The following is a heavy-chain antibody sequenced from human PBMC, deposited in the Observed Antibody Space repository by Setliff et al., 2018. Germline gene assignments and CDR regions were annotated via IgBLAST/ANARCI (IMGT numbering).Heavy chain of an antibody. Sequence: SETLSLTCTVSGDSISSGDYFWSWIRQPPGKGLEWIAYIYHSGSAYYNPSLKSRVTMSVDTSKNQFSLHLTSVTAADTAVYYWAREVGTSTSSDAFDVWGQGMMVTVS. CDR2: IYHSGSA. J-gene: IGHJ3*01. CDR1: GDSISSGDYF. CDR3: AREVGTSTSSDAFDV. D-gene: IGHD1-26*01. V-gene: IGHV4-30-4*08.